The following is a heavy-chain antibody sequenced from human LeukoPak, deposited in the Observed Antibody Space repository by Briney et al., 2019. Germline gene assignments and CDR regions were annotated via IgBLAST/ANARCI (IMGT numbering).Heavy chain of an antibody. J-gene: IGHJ6*03. V-gene: IGHV3-20*04. Sequence: RSGGSLRHSCAASGFTYDDYGMSWVRQAPRKGGDWVAGINWNGGSTGYADSVKGRFTISRDNAKNSLYLQMNSLRAEDTALYYCARAPRYMDVWGKGTTVTVSS. CDR1: GFTYDDYG. CDR3: ARAPRYMDV. CDR2: INWNGGST.